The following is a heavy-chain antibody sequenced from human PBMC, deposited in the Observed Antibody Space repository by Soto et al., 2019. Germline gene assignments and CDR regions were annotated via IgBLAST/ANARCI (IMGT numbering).Heavy chain of an antibody. J-gene: IGHJ5*02. CDR2: ISSSGSTI. Sequence: AGGSLRLSCAASGFTFSSYEMNWVRQAPGKGLEWVSYISSSGSTIYYADSVEGRFTISRDNAKNSLYLQMNSLRAEDTAVYYCARVGSSSWYELWFDPWGQGTLVTVSS. V-gene: IGHV3-48*03. CDR1: GFTFSSYE. D-gene: IGHD6-13*01. CDR3: ARVGSSSWYELWFDP.